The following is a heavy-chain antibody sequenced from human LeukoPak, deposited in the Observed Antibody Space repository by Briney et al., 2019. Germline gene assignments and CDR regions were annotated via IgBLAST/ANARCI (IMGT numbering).Heavy chain of an antibody. CDR1: GFSFSSYS. J-gene: IGHJ4*02. Sequence: PGGSLRLSCAASGFSFSSYSMNWVRQAPGKGLEWVASISMSNFYIYYADSVKGRLTISRDNAKNSLYLQMNSLRAEDTAVYYCAKDPHYYDSSGYFDYWGQGTLVTVSS. CDR2: ISMSNFYI. CDR3: AKDPHYYDSSGYFDY. V-gene: IGHV3-21*01. D-gene: IGHD3-22*01.